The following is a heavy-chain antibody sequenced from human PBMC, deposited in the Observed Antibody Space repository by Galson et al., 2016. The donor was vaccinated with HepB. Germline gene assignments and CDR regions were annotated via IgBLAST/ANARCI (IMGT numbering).Heavy chain of an antibody. Sequence: SLRLSCAASEFPFDDYAMHWVRQAPGKGLEWVSGISWNSGNIDYADSVKGRFTIPRDNAKNSLFLQMTSLRVEDTAVYFCVRDHSVVPTTAYNWFDPWGRGTLVTVSS. CDR3: VRDHSVVPTTAYNWFDP. J-gene: IGHJ5*02. CDR1: EFPFDDYA. D-gene: IGHD4-23*01. CDR2: ISWNSGNI. V-gene: IGHV3-9*01.